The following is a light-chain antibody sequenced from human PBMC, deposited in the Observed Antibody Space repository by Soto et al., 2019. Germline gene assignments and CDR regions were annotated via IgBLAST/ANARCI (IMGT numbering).Light chain of an antibody. CDR2: EVS. Sequence: QSVLTQPASVSGSPGQSITISCTGTSSDVGAYNYVSWYQQHPGKAPKLIIYEVSNRPSGVSNRFSGSKSANTASLTIPGLQAEDEADYYCNSYTSSSARVFGGGTKVTVL. J-gene: IGLJ3*02. CDR3: NSYTSSSARV. CDR1: SSDVGAYNY. V-gene: IGLV2-14*01.